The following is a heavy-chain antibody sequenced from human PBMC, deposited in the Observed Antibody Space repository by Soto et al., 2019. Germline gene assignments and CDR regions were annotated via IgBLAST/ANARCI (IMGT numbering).Heavy chain of an antibody. J-gene: IGHJ5*02. Sequence: QITLKESGPTLVKPTQPLTLTCTFSGFSLSTSGVGVGWIRQPPGKALEWLALIYWDDDKPYSPSLKSRRTSTTGTTKTQLVHTTPNVEPVHTATYFWAPPHRVVVLVAAPNCFTPRGQGTLLTVPS. CDR1: GFSLSTSGVG. CDR3: APPHRVVVLVAAPNCFTP. CDR2: IYWDDDK. V-gene: IGHV2-5*02. D-gene: IGHD2-15*01.